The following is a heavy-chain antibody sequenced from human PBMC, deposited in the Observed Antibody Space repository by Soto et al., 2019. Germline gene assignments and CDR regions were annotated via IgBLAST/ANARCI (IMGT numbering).Heavy chain of an antibody. CDR1: GGSISSYY. CDR2: IYYSGST. J-gene: IGHJ4*02. CDR3: AVSAAYCGGDCYSGLDY. V-gene: IGHV4-59*01. Sequence: SETLSLTCTGSGGSISSYYWSWIRQPPGKGLEWIGYIYYSGSTNYNPSLKSRVTISVDTSKNQFSLKLSSVTAADTAVYYCAVSAAYCGGDCYSGLDYWGQGTLVTVSS. D-gene: IGHD2-21*02.